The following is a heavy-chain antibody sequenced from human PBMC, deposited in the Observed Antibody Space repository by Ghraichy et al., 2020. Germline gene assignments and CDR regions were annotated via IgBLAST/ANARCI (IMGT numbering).Heavy chain of an antibody. CDR1: GAYVSSGVYH. V-gene: IGHV4-61*08. CDR3: ATYEVGGAGQGA. D-gene: IGHD3-10*01. J-gene: IGHJ4*02. CDR2: IRDSDS. Sequence: SETLSLTCAVSGAYVSSGVYHWSWIRQPPGKGLEWIGQIRDSDSKYNPSLSSRATISVDTSSNQFSLKLTSVTAADTAVYYCATYEVGGAGQGAWGQGTLVTVSS.